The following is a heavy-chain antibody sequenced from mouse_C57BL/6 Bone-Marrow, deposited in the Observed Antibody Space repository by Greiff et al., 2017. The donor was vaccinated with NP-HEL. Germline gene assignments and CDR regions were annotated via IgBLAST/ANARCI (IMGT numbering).Heavy chain of an antibody. CDR1: GYTFTSYG. D-gene: IGHD2-5*01. CDR2: IYPRSGNT. J-gene: IGHJ4*01. V-gene: IGHV1-81*01. CDR3: ARQAYYSNYLYAMDG. Sequence: QVQLQQSGAELARPGASVKLSCKASGYTFTSYGISWVKQRTGQGLEWIGEIYPRSGNTYYNEKFKGKATLTADKSSSTAYMELRSLTSEDSAVYFCARQAYYSNYLYAMDGWGKGTSVTVSS.